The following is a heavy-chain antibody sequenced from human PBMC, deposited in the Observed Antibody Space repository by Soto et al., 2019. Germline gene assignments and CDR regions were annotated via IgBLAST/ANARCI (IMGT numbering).Heavy chain of an antibody. V-gene: IGHV1-69*13. CDR1: GGTSSSYA. CDR3: ARGPFIAAAGSEYFQH. Sequence: SVKVSCKASGGTSSSYAISWVRQAPGQGLEWMGGIIPIFGTANYAQKSQGRVTSTADESTSTAYMERSSLRSEDTAVYYCARGPFIAAAGSEYFQHWGQGTLVTVSS. CDR2: IIPIFGTA. D-gene: IGHD6-13*01. J-gene: IGHJ1*01.